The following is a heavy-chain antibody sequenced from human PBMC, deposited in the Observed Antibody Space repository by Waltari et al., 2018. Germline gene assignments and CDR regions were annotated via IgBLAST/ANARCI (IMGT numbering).Heavy chain of an antibody. CDR1: GYIFTAHG. J-gene: IGHJ5*01. CDR2: INTNTRNP. Sequence: QVQLVQSGSELKNPGASVTISCRTSGYIFTAHGMHWGRQAPTQGLQWMGWINTNTRNPTYAQDFTGRFVFSLDKSVDTAYLEISSLQSEDTAIYFCARDPKYCSGGTCKAWFDSWGHGTLVSVSS. CDR3: ARDPKYCSGGTCKAWFDS. D-gene: IGHD2-15*01. V-gene: IGHV7-4-1*02.